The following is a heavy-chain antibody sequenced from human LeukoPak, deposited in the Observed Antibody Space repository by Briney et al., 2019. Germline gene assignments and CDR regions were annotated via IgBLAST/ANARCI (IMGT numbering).Heavy chain of an antibody. Sequence: SGTLSLTCAVSGGSISSSNWWSWVRQPPGKGLEWIGEIYHSGSTNYNPSLKSRVTISVDKSKNQFSLKLSSVTAADTAVYYCARDLGDGGSYFAFDIWGQGTMVTVSS. CDR1: GGSISSSNW. CDR2: IYHSGST. J-gene: IGHJ3*02. CDR3: ARDLGDGGSYFAFDI. D-gene: IGHD1-26*01. V-gene: IGHV4-4*02.